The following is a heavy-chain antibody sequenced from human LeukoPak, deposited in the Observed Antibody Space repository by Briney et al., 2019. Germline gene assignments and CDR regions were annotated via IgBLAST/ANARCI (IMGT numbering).Heavy chain of an antibody. J-gene: IGHJ4*02. CDR3: ARKLSGCYFDY. CDR1: GFTFSSYA. V-gene: IGHV3-30-3*01. Sequence: GGSLRLSCAASGFTFSSYAMHWVRQAPGKGLEWVAVISYDGSNKYYADSVKGRFTMSRDNTKNSLYLQMNSLRAEDTAVYYCARKLSGCYFDYWGQGTLVTVSS. D-gene: IGHD1-26*01. CDR2: ISYDGSNK.